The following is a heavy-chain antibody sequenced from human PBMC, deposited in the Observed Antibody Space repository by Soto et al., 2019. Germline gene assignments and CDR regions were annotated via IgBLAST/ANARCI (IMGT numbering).Heavy chain of an antibody. J-gene: IGHJ4*02. CDR2: ISGSGDTP. V-gene: IGHV3-23*01. CDR1: GFTFRSYA. D-gene: IGHD3-22*01. CDR3: ATDSSAYRGTYDY. Sequence: EVQLLESGGGLVQPGGSLRLSCTGSGFTFRSYAMSWVRQAPGKGLEWVSVISGSGDTPYYADSVKGRFTLSRDNSKNTLYLQMNSLRAEDTAIYYCATDSSAYRGTYDYWGQGALVTVSS.